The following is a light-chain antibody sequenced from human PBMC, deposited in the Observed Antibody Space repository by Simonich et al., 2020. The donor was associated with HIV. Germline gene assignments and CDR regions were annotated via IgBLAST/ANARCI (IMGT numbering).Light chain of an antibody. V-gene: IGKV1-13*02. CDR3: QQYYTTPYT. CDR2: DAS. CDR1: QDISSA. J-gene: IGKJ2*01. Sequence: IVMTQSPSSLSASVGDRVTITCRASQDISSALAWYQQKPGKAPKLLIYDASSLESGVPSRFSGSGSGTDFTLTISSLQAEDVAVYYCQQYYTTPYTFGQGTKLEIK.